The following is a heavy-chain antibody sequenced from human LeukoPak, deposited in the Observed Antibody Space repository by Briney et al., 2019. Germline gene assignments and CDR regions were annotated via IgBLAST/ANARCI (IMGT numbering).Heavy chain of an antibody. CDR3: ASEFCSSTSCYTGGMDV. Sequence: KPGGSLRLSCAASGFTFSSYSMNWVRQAPGKGLEWVSSISSSSSYIYYADSVKGRFTISRDNAKNSLYLQMNSLRAEDTAVYYCASEFCSSTSCYTGGMDVWGQGTTVTVSS. J-gene: IGHJ6*02. CDR1: GFTFSSYS. D-gene: IGHD2-2*02. CDR2: ISSSSSYI. V-gene: IGHV3-21*01.